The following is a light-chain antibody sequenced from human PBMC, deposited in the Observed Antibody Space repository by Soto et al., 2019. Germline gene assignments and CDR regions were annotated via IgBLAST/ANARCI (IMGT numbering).Light chain of an antibody. Sequence: EIVLTQSPLSLPVTPGEPASISCRSSQSLLYSNGYNYLVWYLQRPGQSPHLLIYLGSNRASGVPDRFSGSGSGTDFTLKISRVEAEDVGVYYCLQALQFPPTFGGGTKVEIK. CDR1: QSLLYSNGYNY. CDR3: LQALQFPPT. CDR2: LGS. J-gene: IGKJ4*01. V-gene: IGKV2-28*01.